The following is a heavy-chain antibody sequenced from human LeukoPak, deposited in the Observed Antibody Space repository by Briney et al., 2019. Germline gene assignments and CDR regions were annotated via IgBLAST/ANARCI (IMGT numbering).Heavy chain of an antibody. CDR2: ISAYNGDT. D-gene: IGHD1-7*01. CDR1: GYTFTIYG. J-gene: IGHJ4*02. V-gene: IGHV1-18*01. CDR3: ARKRSRITGTTYFDY. Sequence: GASVKVSFTASGYTFTIYGISWVRQAPGQGLEWMGWISAYNGDTNYTQKLQGRVTMTTDTSTSTAYMELRSLRSDDTAVYYCARKRSRITGTTYFDYWGQGTLVTVSS.